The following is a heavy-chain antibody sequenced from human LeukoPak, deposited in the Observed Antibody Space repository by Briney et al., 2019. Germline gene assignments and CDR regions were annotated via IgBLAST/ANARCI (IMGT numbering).Heavy chain of an antibody. J-gene: IGHJ3*02. CDR3: ATSSSSWLRDAFDI. CDR1: GGTFSSYA. V-gene: IGHV1-69*13. D-gene: IGHD6-13*01. CDR2: IIPIFGTA. Sequence: SVKVSCKASGGTFSSYAISWVRQAPGQGLEWMGGIIPIFGTANYAQKFQGRVTITADESTSTAYMELSSLRSEDTAVYYCATSSSSWLRDAFDIWGQGTMVTVSS.